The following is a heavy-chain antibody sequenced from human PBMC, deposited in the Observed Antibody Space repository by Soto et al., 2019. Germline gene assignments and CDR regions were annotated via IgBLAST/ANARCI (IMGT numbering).Heavy chain of an antibody. CDR2: LNPNSGGT. CDR3: ARDLRGELEPQYPNWFDP. J-gene: IGHJ5*02. Sequence: QVQLVQSGAEVKKPGASVKVSCKASGYTFTGYYMHWVRQAPGQGLEWMGWLNPNSGGTNYAQKFQGRVTMTRDTSISTAYMELSRLRSDDTAVYYCARDLRGELEPQYPNWFDPWGQGTLVTVSS. D-gene: IGHD1-1*01. V-gene: IGHV1-2*02. CDR1: GYTFTGYY.